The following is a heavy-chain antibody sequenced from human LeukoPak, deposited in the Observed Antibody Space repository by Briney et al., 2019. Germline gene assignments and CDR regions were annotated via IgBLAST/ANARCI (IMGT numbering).Heavy chain of an antibody. D-gene: IGHD3-22*01. CDR3: ARDDSHGYHFFDS. CDR2: ISGSGEFI. V-gene: IGHV3-21*01. J-gene: IGHJ4*02. Sequence: GGSLRLSCAASGFTFSSYSMNWIRQAPGKGLEWVSSISGSGEFIYYGDSVKGRVPISRDNGKNSLYLQMNSVRPEDMAVYYCARDDSHGYHFFDSWGRGTLVTVSS. CDR1: GFTFSSYS.